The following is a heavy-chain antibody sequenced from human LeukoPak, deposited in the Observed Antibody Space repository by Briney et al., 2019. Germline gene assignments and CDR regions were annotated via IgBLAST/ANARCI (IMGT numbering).Heavy chain of an antibody. V-gene: IGHV4-39*02. CDR3: ARERAERFYYGSGSSYNGCELDC. Sequence: SETLSLTCTVSGGSISSSSYYWGWIRQPPGKGLEWIGRVYSSGSANYNPSLESRVSISVDTSKNHFSLKLNSVTAADTAVYYCARERAERFYYGSGSSYNGCELDCWGQGTLVTVSS. CDR2: VYSSGSA. CDR1: GGSISSSSYY. D-gene: IGHD3-10*01. J-gene: IGHJ4*02.